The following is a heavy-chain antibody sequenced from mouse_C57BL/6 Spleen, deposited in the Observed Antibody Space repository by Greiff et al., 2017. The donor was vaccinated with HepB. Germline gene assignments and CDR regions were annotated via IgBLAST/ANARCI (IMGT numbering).Heavy chain of an antibody. J-gene: IGHJ4*01. CDR1: GFTFSSYG. Sequence: EVHLVESGGDLVKPGGSLKLSCAASGFTFSSYGMSWVRQTPDKRLEWVATISSGGSYTYYPDSVKGRFTISRDNAKNTLYLQMSSLKSEDTAMYYCARNYYGNYYAMDYWGQGTSVTVSS. CDR3: ARNYYGNYYAMDY. V-gene: IGHV5-6*01. CDR2: ISSGGSYT. D-gene: IGHD2-1*01.